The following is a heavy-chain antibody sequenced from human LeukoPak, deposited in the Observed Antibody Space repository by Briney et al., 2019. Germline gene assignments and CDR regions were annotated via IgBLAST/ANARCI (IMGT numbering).Heavy chain of an antibody. D-gene: IGHD5-24*01. V-gene: IGHV3-23*01. CDR2: ISGSGGST. CDR3: ARERIGDGYNYAY. CDR1: GFTFNNYG. Sequence: GGSLRLSCAASGFTFNNYGMSWVRQAPGKGLEWVSAISGSGGSTFYADSVRGRFTISRDNSKNTLYLQMNSLRAEDTAVYYCARERIGDGYNYAYWGQGTLVTVSS. J-gene: IGHJ4*02.